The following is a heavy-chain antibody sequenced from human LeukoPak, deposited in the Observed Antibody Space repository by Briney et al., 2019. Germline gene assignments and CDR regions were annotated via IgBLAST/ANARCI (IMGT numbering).Heavy chain of an antibody. CDR2: ISYDGSNK. Sequence: GGSLRLSCAASGFTFSSYAMHWVRQAPGKGLEWVAVISYDGSNKYYADSVKGRFTISRDNSKNTLYLQMNSLRAEDTAVYYCARVGVTGKKPPPPRVLKNVWCKGTTVTVSS. CDR3: ARVGVTGKKPPPPRVLKNV. V-gene: IGHV3-30-3*01. D-gene: IGHD1-20*01. CDR1: GFTFSSYA. J-gene: IGHJ6*04.